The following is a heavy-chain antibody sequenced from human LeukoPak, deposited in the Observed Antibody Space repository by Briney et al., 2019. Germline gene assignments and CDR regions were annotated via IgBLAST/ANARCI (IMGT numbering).Heavy chain of an antibody. J-gene: IGHJ4*02. D-gene: IGHD3-22*01. CDR1: GGSFSSYY. V-gene: IGHV4-34*01. CDR2: INHSGST. CDR3: ESVRVVITSFDY. Sequence: SETLSLTCAVYGGSFSSYYWSWIRQPPGKGLEWNGDINHSGSTNYNPSLKSRVTISVDTSTNQFSLKLSSGTAADTAVYYCESVRVVITSFDYWGQGTLVTVSS.